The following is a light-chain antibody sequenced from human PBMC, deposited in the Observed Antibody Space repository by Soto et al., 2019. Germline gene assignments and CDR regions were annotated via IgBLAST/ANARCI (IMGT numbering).Light chain of an antibody. V-gene: IGLV1-47*02. CDR2: TND. J-gene: IGLJ3*02. Sequence: SVLTQPPSASGTPGQRVTISCSGSSSNIGRNPVYWYQQVPGTAPKLLFYTNDQRPSGVPDRFSGSKSGTSASLAISGLRSEDEADYYCAAWDDSVSGPVFGGGTKLTVL. CDR3: AAWDDSVSGPV. CDR1: SSNIGRNP.